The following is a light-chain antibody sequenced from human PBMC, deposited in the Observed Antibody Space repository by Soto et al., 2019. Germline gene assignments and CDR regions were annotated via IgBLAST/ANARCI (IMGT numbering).Light chain of an antibody. CDR3: GSYTTSSNYV. CDR1: ISDVGSYNY. CDR2: DVS. J-gene: IGLJ1*01. Sequence: QSVLTQPASVSGSPGQSITISCTGTISDVGSYNYVSWCQQYPGKAPKLMIYDVSTRPSGVSDRFSGSKSGNTASLTISGLRAEDEADYYCGSYTTSSNYVFGTGTKVTV. V-gene: IGLV2-14*03.